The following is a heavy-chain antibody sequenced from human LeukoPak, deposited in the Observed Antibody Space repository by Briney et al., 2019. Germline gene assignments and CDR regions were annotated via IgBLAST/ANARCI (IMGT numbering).Heavy chain of an antibody. Sequence: GGSLRLSCAASGFTFSNFAMTWVRQAPGEGLEWVSTISNSGGNTYYADSVKGRFTISRDNSKNTLYLQMNGLRAEDTAVYYCAKSADGYSSIDYWGQGTLVTVSS. CDR2: ISNSGGNT. J-gene: IGHJ4*02. D-gene: IGHD3-22*01. CDR3: AKSADGYSSIDY. CDR1: GFTFSNFA. V-gene: IGHV3-23*01.